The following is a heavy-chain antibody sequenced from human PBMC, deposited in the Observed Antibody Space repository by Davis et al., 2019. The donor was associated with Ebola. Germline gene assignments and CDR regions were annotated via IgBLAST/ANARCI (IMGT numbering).Heavy chain of an antibody. CDR2: INTDGKNT. V-gene: IGHV3-74*01. D-gene: IGHD4-17*01. J-gene: IGHJ4*02. Sequence: PGGSLRLSCAASGFTFSRHWMLWVRQAPGKGLVWVSRINTDGKNTVYADSAKGRFTISRDNAKNTLYLQMNSLRAEDTAVYYCATTSDYRFDNWGQGTLVTVTS. CDR3: ATTSDYRFDN. CDR1: GFTFSRHW.